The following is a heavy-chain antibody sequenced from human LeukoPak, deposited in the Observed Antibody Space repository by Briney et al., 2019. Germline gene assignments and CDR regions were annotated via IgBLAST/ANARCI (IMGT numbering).Heavy chain of an antibody. CDR2: MNPNSGNT. Sequence: ASVKVSCKASGYTFTSYDINWVRQATGQGLEWMGWMNPNSGNTGYAQKFQGRVTITRNTSISTAYMELSSLRSEDTAVYYCARGSSWYLNWFDPWGQGTLVTVSA. D-gene: IGHD6-13*01. CDR3: ARGSSWYLNWFDP. CDR1: GYTFTSYD. V-gene: IGHV1-8*03. J-gene: IGHJ5*02.